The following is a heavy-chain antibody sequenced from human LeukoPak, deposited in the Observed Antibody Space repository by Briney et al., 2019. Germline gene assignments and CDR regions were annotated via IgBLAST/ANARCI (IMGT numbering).Heavy chain of an antibody. D-gene: IGHD1-14*01. V-gene: IGHV4-39*01. CDR2: LFYDGPT. J-gene: IGHJ5*02. Sequence: SGTLSLTRTLSGVYLSSGTNYWGSTRPSPGKGLEWMEYLFYDGPTYYHPSLKTRANIYTDTPKNPLSLELKFLTPPHTAAFFCARRRYGLGKAFDLWGQGTLVTVSS. CDR3: ARRRYGLGKAFDL. CDR1: GVYLSSGTNY.